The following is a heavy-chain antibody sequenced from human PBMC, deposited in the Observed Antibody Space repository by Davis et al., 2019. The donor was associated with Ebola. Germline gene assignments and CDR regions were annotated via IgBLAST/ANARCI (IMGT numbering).Heavy chain of an antibody. CDR1: GFTFSSYA. CDR2: ISGSGGST. D-gene: IGHD4-17*01. Sequence: GESLKISCAASGFTFSSYAMSWVRQAPRKGLEWVSAISGSGGSTYYADSVKGRFTISRDNSKNTLYLQMNSLRAEDTAVYYCAKDFVTTWPDPYYFDYWGQGTLVTVSS. J-gene: IGHJ4*02. CDR3: AKDFVTTWPDPYYFDY. V-gene: IGHV3-23*01.